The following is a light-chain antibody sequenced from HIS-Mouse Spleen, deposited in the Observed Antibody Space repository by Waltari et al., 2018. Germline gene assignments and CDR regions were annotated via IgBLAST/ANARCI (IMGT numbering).Light chain of an antibody. CDR1: ALPKQY. J-gene: IGLJ2*01. CDR2: KDS. V-gene: IGLV3-25*03. Sequence: SYELTQPPSVSVSPGQTARITCSGDALPKQYAYWYQQKPGQAPVLVIYKDSERPSGIPERIAGSSSGKTVTLTISGVQAEDEADYYCQSADSSGTSVFGGGTKLTVL. CDR3: QSADSSGTSV.